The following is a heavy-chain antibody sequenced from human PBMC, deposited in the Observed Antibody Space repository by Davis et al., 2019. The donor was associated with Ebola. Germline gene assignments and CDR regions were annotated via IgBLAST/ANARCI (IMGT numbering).Heavy chain of an antibody. J-gene: IGHJ6*02. Sequence: SETLSLTCAVSGGSFSGYYWSWIRQPPGKGLEWIGYIYYSGSTNYNPSLKSRVTISVDTSKNQFSLKLSSVTAADTAVYYCARRDGSSGWYNYYGMDVWGQGTTVTVSS. CDR2: IYYSGST. CDR3: ARRDGSSGWYNYYGMDV. CDR1: GGSFSGYY. D-gene: IGHD6-19*01. V-gene: IGHV4-59*01.